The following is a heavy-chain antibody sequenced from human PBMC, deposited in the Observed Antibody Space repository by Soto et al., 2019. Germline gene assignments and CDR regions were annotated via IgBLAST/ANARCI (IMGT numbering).Heavy chain of an antibody. J-gene: IGHJ4*02. Sequence: QVQLVQTGAEVKKPGASVKVSCKASGYTFTSYAMHWVRQAPGQRLEWMGWINAGNGNTKYSQKFQGRVTITRDTSASTAYMELSSLRSEDTAVHYCARPPIRYFDFNFDYWGQGTLVTVSS. CDR1: GYTFTSYA. V-gene: IGHV1-3*01. CDR2: INAGNGNT. D-gene: IGHD3-9*01. CDR3: ARPPIRYFDFNFDY.